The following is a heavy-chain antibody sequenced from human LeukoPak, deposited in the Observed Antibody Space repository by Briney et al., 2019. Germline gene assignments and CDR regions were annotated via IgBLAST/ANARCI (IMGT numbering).Heavy chain of an antibody. J-gene: IGHJ6*02. CDR2: ISRSGTDT. CDR1: GFTTRFYE. Sequence: GGSLRLSCAASGFTTRFYEMNWVRQAPGKGLEWISYISRSGTDTLYADSVKGRFTISRDNANNSLYLLMNSLGAEDTAVYHCARYCAGNCYQGMDVWSHGTTVTVSS. V-gene: IGHV3-48*03. CDR3: ARYCAGNCYQGMDV. D-gene: IGHD2-21*02.